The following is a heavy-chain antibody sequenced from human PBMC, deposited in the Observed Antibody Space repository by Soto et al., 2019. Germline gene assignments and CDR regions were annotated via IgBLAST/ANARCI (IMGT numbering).Heavy chain of an antibody. V-gene: IGHV1-69*13. Sequence: RASVKVSCKASGGTFSSYAISWVRQAPGQGLEWMGGIIPIFGTANYAQKFQGRVTITADESTSTAYMELSSLRSEDTAVYYCARVGLRTNRRGYYFDYWGQGTLVTVSS. J-gene: IGHJ4*02. CDR2: IIPIFGTA. CDR3: ARVGLRTNRRGYYFDY. CDR1: GGTFSSYA. D-gene: IGHD3-16*01.